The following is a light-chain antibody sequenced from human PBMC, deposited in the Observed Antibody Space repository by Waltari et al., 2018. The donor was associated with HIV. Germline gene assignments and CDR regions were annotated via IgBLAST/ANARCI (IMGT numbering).Light chain of an antibody. Sequence: EVVLTQSPGTLSLSPGERATLSCRASLSISSTYLAWYQQKPGQAPNLLIYGASSRATGIPDRFSGSGSGTDFTLTIRRLEPEDFAVYYCQHFGTFGQGTKVEIK. CDR2: GAS. CDR3: QHFGT. CDR1: LSISSTY. V-gene: IGKV3-20*01. J-gene: IGKJ1*01.